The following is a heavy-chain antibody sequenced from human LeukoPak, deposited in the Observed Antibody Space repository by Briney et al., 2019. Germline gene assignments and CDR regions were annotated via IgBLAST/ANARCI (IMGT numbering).Heavy chain of an antibody. Sequence: GGSLRLSCAASGFTFSSYSMNWVRQAPGKGLEWVSSISSSSSYIYYADSVKGRFTISRDNAKNSLYLQMNSLRAEDTAVYYCARVDVVRGVIIYFDYWGQGTLVTVSS. V-gene: IGHV3-21*01. D-gene: IGHD3-10*01. CDR3: ARVDVVRGVIIYFDY. CDR2: ISSSSSYI. J-gene: IGHJ4*02. CDR1: GFTFSSYS.